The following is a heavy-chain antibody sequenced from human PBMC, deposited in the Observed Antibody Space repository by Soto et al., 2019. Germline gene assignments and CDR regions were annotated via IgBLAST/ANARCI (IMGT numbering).Heavy chain of an antibody. CDR3: ASQSILMTTIFDY. J-gene: IGHJ4*02. D-gene: IGHD3-16*01. V-gene: IGHV1-18*01. Sequence: ASVKVSCKASGYTFTSYGISWVRQAPGQGLEWMGWISAYNGNTNYAQKFQGRVTITADESTSTAYMELSSLRSEDTAVYYCASQSILMTTIFDYWGQGTLVTVSS. CDR1: GYTFTSYG. CDR2: ISAYNGNT.